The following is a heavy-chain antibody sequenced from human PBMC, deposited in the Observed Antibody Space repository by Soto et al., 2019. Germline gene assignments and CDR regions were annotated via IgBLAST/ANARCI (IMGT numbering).Heavy chain of an antibody. Sequence: SETLSLTCTVSGGSLSSYYCSWIRQPPGKGLEWIGYIYYSGSTNYNPSLKSRVTISVDTSKNQFSLKLSSVTAADTAVYYCARRYGSNFDYWRQGTLVTVSS. D-gene: IGHD6-13*01. J-gene: IGHJ4*02. CDR1: GGSLSSYY. CDR2: IYYSGST. V-gene: IGHV4-59*08. CDR3: ARRYGSNFDY.